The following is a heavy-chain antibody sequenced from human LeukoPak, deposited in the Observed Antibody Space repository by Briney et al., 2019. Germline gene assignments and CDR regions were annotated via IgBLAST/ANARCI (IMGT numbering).Heavy chain of an antibody. D-gene: IGHD3-16*02. V-gene: IGHV3-7*01. CDR1: VFTFCSAW. J-gene: IGHJ3*02. CDR3: ARDNPDYDYIWGSYRGGDAFDI. Sequence: GGSLRLSCVASVFTFCSAWMSWVRPAPGKGLEWVANIKQEGREKNNVQSVKGRFTISRDNAKNPLYLQINSMRAEDMDVYYCARDNPDYDYIWGSYRGGDAFDIWGQGTMVTVSS. CDR2: IKQEGREK.